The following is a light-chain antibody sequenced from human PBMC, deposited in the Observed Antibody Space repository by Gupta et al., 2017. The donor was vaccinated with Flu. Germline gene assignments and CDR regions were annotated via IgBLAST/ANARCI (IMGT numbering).Light chain of an antibody. J-gene: IGKJ5*01. CDR1: QSLLHSNGYKY. V-gene: IGKV2-28*01. CDR3: MQALQTPIT. CDR2: LGS. Sequence: DVVMTQSPLSLPVTPGEPASISCRSSQSLLHSNGYKYLDWYLQKPGQSPQLLIYLGSNRASGVPDRFSGSESGTDFTLKISRGEAEDVGVYYCMQALQTPITFGQGTRMDIK.